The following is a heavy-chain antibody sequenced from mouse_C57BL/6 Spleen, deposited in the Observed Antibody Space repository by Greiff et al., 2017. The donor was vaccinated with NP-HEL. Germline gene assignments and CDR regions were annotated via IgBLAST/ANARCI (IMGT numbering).Heavy chain of an antibody. J-gene: IGHJ4*01. CDR2: ISSGSSTI. Sequence: DVMLVESGGGLVKPGGSLKLSCAASGFTFSDYGMHWVRQAPEKGLEWVAYISSGSSTIYYADTVKGRFTISRDNAKNTLFLQMTSLRSEDTAMYYCAREGKSIYFYAMDYWGQGTSVTVSS. CDR1: GFTFSDYG. V-gene: IGHV5-17*01. CDR3: AREGKSIYFYAMDY.